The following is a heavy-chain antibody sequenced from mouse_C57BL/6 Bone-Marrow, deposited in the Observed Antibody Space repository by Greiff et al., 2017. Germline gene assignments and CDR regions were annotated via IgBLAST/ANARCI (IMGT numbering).Heavy chain of an antibody. D-gene: IGHD2-5*01. J-gene: IGHJ2*01. CDR3: AREGLYYSNYGDY. CDR2: IDPSDSYT. V-gene: IGHV1-59*01. CDR1: GYTFTSYW. Sequence: QVQLQQPGAELVRPGTSVKLSCKASGYTFTSYWMHWVKQRPGQGLEWIGVIDPSDSYTNYNQKFKGKATLTVDTSSSTAYMQLSSLTSEDSAVYYCAREGLYYSNYGDYWGQGTTLTVSS.